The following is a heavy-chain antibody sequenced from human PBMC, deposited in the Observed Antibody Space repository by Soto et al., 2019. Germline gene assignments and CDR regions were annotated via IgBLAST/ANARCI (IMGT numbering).Heavy chain of an antibody. CDR3: ARLGASGSTMGYYYYGMDV. CDR2: IYPGDSDT. V-gene: IGHV5-51*01. D-gene: IGHD5-12*01. Sequence: HGESLKISCKGSGYSFTSYWIGWVRQMPGKGLEWMGIIYPGDSDTRYSPSFQGQVTISADKSVSTAYLQWSSLKASDTAMYYCARLGASGSTMGYYYYGMDVWGQGTTVTVSS. CDR1: GYSFTSYW. J-gene: IGHJ6*02.